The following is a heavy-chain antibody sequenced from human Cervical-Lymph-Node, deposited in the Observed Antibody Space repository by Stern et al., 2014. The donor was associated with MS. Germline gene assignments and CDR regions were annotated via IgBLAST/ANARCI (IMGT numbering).Heavy chain of an antibody. Sequence: MQLVESGPGLVKPSETLSLTCTVSGGSISSYYWSWIRQPPGKGLEWIGYIYYSGSTNYNPSLKSRVTISVDTSKNQFSLKLSSVTAADTAVYYCARVRDGSQRFDPWGQGTLVTVSS. D-gene: IGHD5-24*01. CDR2: IYYSGST. V-gene: IGHV4-59*01. CDR3: ARVRDGSQRFDP. J-gene: IGHJ5*02. CDR1: GGSISSYY.